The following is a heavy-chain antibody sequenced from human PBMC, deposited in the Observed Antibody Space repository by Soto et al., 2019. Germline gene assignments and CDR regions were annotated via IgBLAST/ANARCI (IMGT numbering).Heavy chain of an antibody. Sequence: EVQLLESGGGLVQPGGSLRLSCAASGFTFSTYTMSWVRQAPGKGMECVSAISGTGGSSSYTDSVKGRFTISRDNSKNTRSLQMDRLRAEDTATYYCAKRAVAGRNWSFDIGARGPLVTVSS. CDR2: ISGTGGSS. J-gene: IGHJ2*01. V-gene: IGHV3-23*01. D-gene: IGHD6-19*01. CDR1: GFTFSTYT. CDR3: AKRAVAGRNWSFDI.